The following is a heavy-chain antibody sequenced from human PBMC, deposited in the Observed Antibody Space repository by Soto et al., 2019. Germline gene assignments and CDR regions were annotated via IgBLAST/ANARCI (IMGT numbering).Heavy chain of an antibody. V-gene: IGHV4-34*01. J-gene: IGHJ6*02. Sequence: SETLSLTCAVYGGSFSGYYWSWIRQPPGKGLEWFGEINHSGSTNYNPSLKSRVTISVDTSKNQFSLKLSSVTAADTAVYYCARGLANYYGSGSYYQRWDGYYGMDVWGQGTTVT. CDR2: INHSGST. D-gene: IGHD3-10*01. CDR3: ARGLANYYGSGSYYQRWDGYYGMDV. CDR1: GGSFSGYY.